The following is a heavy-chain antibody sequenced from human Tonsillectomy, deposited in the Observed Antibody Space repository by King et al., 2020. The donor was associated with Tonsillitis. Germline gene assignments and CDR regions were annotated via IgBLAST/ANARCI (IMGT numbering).Heavy chain of an antibody. J-gene: IGHJ4*02. V-gene: IGHV3-9*01. Sequence: QLVQSGGGLVQPGRSLRLSCAASGFSFDDYAMHWGRQAPGKGLEWVSGISWNSGSIGYADSVKGRFTISRDNAKNSLYLQMNSLRAEDTALYYCAKGGSDLTEGFRYWGQGTLVTVSS. CDR3: AKGGSDLTEGFRY. CDR1: GFSFDDYA. D-gene: IGHD1-26*01. CDR2: ISWNSGSI.